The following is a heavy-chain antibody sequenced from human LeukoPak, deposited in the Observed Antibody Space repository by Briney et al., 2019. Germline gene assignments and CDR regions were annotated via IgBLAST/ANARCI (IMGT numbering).Heavy chain of an antibody. CDR3: TRDPDLEYCGGGSCYYFDY. CDR1: GFTFGDYA. D-gene: IGHD2-15*01. Sequence: PGRSLRLSCTASGFTFGDYAMSWVRQAPGKGLEWVGLIRSKAYGGTTEYAASVKGRFTISRDDSKSVAYLQMNSLKTEDTAVYYSTRDPDLEYCGGGSCYYFDYWGQGTLVTVSS. V-gene: IGHV3-49*04. J-gene: IGHJ4*02. CDR2: IRSKAYGGTT.